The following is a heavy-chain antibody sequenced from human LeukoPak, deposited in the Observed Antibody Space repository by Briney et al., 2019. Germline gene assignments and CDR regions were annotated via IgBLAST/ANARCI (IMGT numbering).Heavy chain of an antibody. V-gene: IGHV3-30*03. J-gene: IGHJ4*02. CDR3: ASEIHASGTLYLDY. Sequence: GGSLRLSCAASGFTFSSYGIHWGRQAPGKGRDLGAVISYDGGNKYYAASAKARFTISRDNSQNPLSLPITSLRVEDTAVYYCASEIHASGTLYLDYWGQGVLVTVSS. D-gene: IGHD3-10*01. CDR2: ISYDGGNK. CDR1: GFTFSSYG.